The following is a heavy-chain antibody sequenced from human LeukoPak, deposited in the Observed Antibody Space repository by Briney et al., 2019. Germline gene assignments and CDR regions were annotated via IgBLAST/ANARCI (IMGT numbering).Heavy chain of an antibody. D-gene: IGHD3-10*01. J-gene: IGHJ4*02. CDR2: ISYHGSNK. Sequence: PGGSLRLSCAASGFTFHNCAMHWVRQAPGKGLEWVAVISYHGSNKHYADSVKGRFTISRDNSKNTLFLQMNSLRAGDTAVYYCARDLDYYGSGIDSWGQGTLVTVCS. CDR3: ARDLDYYGSGIDS. CDR1: GFTFHNCA. V-gene: IGHV3-30-3*01.